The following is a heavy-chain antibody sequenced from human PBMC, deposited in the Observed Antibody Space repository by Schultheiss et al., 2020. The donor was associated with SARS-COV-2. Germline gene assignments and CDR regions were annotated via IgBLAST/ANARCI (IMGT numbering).Heavy chain of an antibody. V-gene: IGHV3-23*01. J-gene: IGHJ6*02. CDR2: ISGSGGST. D-gene: IGHD2-15*01. CDR1: GFTVSSNY. Sequence: GGSLRLSCAASGFTVSSNYMSWVRQAPGKGLEWVSAISGSGGSTYYADSVKGRFTISRDNSKNTLYLQMNSLRAEDTAVYYCARDRYCSGGSCYYYYYGMDVWGQGTTVTVSS. CDR3: ARDRYCSGGSCYYYYYGMDV.